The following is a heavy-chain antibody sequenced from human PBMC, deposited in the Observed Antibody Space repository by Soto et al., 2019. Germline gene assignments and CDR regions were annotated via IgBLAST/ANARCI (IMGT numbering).Heavy chain of an antibody. CDR1: GFTFSSYS. CDR2: ISSSSSYI. V-gene: IGHV3-21*01. CDR3: AREGPSSGWPIDY. D-gene: IGHD6-19*01. J-gene: IGHJ4*02. Sequence: EVQLVESGGGLVKPGGSLRLSCAASGFTFSSYSMNWVRQAPGKGLEWVSSISSSSSYIYYADSVKGRFTISRDNAKNSLYLQMNSLRAEHTAVYYCAREGPSSGWPIDYWGQGTLVTVSS.